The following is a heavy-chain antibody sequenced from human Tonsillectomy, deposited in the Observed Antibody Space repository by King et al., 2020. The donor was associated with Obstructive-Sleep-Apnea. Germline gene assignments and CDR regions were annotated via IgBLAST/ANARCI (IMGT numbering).Heavy chain of an antibody. CDR3: APCRGNLGYFQH. D-gene: IGHD4-23*01. V-gene: IGHV1-46*03. CDR1: GYTFTSYY. CDR2: INPSGGST. Sequence: VQLVESGAEVKKPGASVKVSCKASGYTFTSYYMHWVRQAPGQGLEWMGIINPSGGSTSYAQKFQGRVTMTRDTSTSTVYMELSSLRSEDTAVYYCAPCRGNLGYFQHWGQGTLVTVSS. J-gene: IGHJ1*01.